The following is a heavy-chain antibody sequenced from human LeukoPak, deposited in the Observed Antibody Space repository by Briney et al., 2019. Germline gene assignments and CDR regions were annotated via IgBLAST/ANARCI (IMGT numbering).Heavy chain of an antibody. CDR1: GLAFSAYK. V-gene: IGHV3-74*01. J-gene: IGHJ4*02. CDR3: ARKRPNYFDY. Sequence: PGGSLRLSCAASGLAFSAYKMHWVRQAPRKGLVWVSRISTDGYTTDYADFVQGRFTASRDNAENSLYLQMNSLRAEDTALYYCARKRPNYFDYWGQGTLVTVSS. CDR2: ISTDGYTT.